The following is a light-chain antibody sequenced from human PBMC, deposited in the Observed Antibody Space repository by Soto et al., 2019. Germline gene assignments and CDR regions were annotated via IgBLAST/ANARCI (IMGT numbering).Light chain of an antibody. CDR3: QQRSNWPLT. CDR1: QSVRSY. CDR2: DAS. Sequence: EILLTESPSTLSLSPGERATLSCRASQSVRSYLAWYQQKRGQAPRLLIYDASNRATGIPARFSGSGSGTDFTLTISSLEPEDFEVYYCQQRSNWPLTFGGGTKVDIK. J-gene: IGKJ4*01. V-gene: IGKV3-11*01.